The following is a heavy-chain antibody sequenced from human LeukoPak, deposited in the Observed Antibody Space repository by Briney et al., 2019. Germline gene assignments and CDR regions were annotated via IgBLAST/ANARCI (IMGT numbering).Heavy chain of an antibody. D-gene: IGHD3-10*01. CDR3: ARNPFIHYYGSGSYDWFDP. CDR1: RFTFDDYA. V-gene: IGHV3-9*01. J-gene: IGHJ5*02. Sequence: GRSLRLSCAASRFTFDDYAMHWVRQTPGKGLEWVSGISWNSGSIAYADSVKGRFTISRDNAKNSLYLQMNSLRAEDTAVYYCARNPFIHYYGSGSYDWFDPWGQGTLVTVSS. CDR2: ISWNSGSI.